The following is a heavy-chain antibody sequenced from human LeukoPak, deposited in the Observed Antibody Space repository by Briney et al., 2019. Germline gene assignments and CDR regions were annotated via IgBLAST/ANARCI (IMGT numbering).Heavy chain of an antibody. D-gene: IGHD3-22*01. V-gene: IGHV3-9*01. CDR3: AKGAYYYDSSGNNWFDP. J-gene: IGHJ5*02. Sequence: GGSLRLSCAASGFTFDDYAMHWVRRAPGKGLEWVSGISWNSGSIGYADSVKGRFTISRDYAKNSLYLQMNSLRAEDTALYYCAKGAYYYDSSGNNWFDPWGQGTLVIVSS. CDR1: GFTFDDYA. CDR2: ISWNSGSI.